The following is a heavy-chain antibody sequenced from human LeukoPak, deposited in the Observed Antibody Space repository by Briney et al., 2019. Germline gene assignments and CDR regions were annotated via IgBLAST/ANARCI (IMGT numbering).Heavy chain of an antibody. V-gene: IGHV3-23*01. CDR1: GFAFGSEA. Sequence: GGSLRLSCAVSGFAFGSEAMSWVRQSPARGLEWVASISPGGGTTYYADYVKGRFTISRDNSKNSLFVQMNSLRAEDTAVYFCANEGEIGYGYFYWGQGTLVTVSS. J-gene: IGHJ4*02. CDR2: ISPGGGTT. D-gene: IGHD5-18*01. CDR3: ANEGEIGYGYFY.